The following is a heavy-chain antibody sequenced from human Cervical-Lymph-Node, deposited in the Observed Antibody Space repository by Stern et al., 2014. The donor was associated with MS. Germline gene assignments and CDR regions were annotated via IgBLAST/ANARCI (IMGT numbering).Heavy chain of an antibody. CDR2: TSGSGGST. V-gene: IGHV3-23*04. D-gene: IGHD5-12*01. J-gene: IGHJ6*02. CDR3: ARQVAGSGMDV. CDR1: GFTFRSYA. Sequence: EVQLVESGGGLVQPGGSLRLSCVASGFTFRSYAMSWVRQAPGRGLEWVSGTSGSGGSTYYADSVKGRFTISRDNSRNTLYLQLASLRAEDTALYYCARQVAGSGMDVWGQGTTVTVSS.